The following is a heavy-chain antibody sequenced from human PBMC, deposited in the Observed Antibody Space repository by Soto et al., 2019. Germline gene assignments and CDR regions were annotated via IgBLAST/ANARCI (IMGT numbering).Heavy chain of an antibody. CDR1: GFTFSGSA. J-gene: IGHJ4*02. Sequence: EVQLVESGGGLVQPVGSLKLSCAASGFTFSGSAMHWVRQASGKGLEWVGRIRSKANSYATAYAASVKGRFTISRDDSKNTAYLQMNSLKTEDTAVYYCTRRDGGNYDYVWGSQFDYWGQGTLVPVSS. CDR2: IRSKANSYAT. D-gene: IGHD3-16*01. CDR3: TRRDGGNYDYVWGSQFDY. V-gene: IGHV3-73*02.